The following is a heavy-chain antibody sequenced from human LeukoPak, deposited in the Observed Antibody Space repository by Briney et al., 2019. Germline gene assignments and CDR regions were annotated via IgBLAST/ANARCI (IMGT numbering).Heavy chain of an antibody. J-gene: IGHJ4*02. CDR1: GGSFSGYY. Sequence: PSETLSLTCAVYGGSFSGYYWSWIRQPPGKGLEWIGEINHSGSTNYNPSLKSRVTISVDTSKNQFSLKLSSVTAADTAVYYCARLEFWSGYYLDYWGQGTLVTVSS. CDR3: ARLEFWSGYYLDY. V-gene: IGHV4-34*01. CDR2: INHSGST. D-gene: IGHD3-3*01.